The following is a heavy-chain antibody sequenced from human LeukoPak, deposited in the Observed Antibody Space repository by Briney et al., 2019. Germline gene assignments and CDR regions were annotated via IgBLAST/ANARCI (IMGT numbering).Heavy chain of an antibody. CDR2: IYYSGST. V-gene: IGHV4-39*01. CDR1: GGSSSSSSYY. CDR3: ASLSEYCSAGSCYLGWFDP. D-gene: IGHD2-15*01. Sequence: SETLSLTCTVSGGSSSSSSYYWGWIRQPPGKGLEWIGSIYYSGSTYYNPSLKSRVTISVDTSKNQFSLKLSSVTAADTAVYYCASLSEYCSAGSCYLGWFDPWGQGTLVTVSS. J-gene: IGHJ5*02.